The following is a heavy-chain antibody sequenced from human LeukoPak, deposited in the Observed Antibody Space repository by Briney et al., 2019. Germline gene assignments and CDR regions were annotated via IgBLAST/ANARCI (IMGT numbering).Heavy chain of an antibody. V-gene: IGHV3-21*01. CDR3: AKDGMATIARLDY. CDR2: ISSSSSYI. D-gene: IGHD5-24*01. Sequence: GGSLRLSCAASGFTFSSYSMNWVRQAPGKGLEWVSSISSSSSYIYYADSVKGRFTISRDNSKNTLYLQMNSLRAEDTAVYYCAKDGMATIARLDYWGQGTLVTVSS. J-gene: IGHJ4*02. CDR1: GFTFSSYS.